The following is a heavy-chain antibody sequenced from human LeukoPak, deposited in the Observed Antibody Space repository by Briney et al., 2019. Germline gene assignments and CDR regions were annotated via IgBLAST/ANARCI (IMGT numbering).Heavy chain of an antibody. CDR3: ARDLRIAVAGTWFDP. J-gene: IGHJ5*02. D-gene: IGHD6-19*01. V-gene: IGHV4-59*12. CDR2: IYYSGST. CDR1: GGSISSYY. Sequence: SETLSLTCTVSGGSISSYYWSWIRQPPGKGLEWIGYIYYSGSTYYSPSLKSRLTMSVDTSKNQFSLKLSSVTAADTAVYYCARDLRIAVAGTWFDPWGQGTLVTVSS.